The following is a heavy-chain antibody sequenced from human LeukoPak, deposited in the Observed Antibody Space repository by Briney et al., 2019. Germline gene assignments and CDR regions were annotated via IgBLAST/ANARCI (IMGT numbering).Heavy chain of an antibody. D-gene: IGHD4-23*01. Sequence: GRSRRLSCAASGFTFDDYAMHWVRQAPGKGLEWVSGISWNSGSIDYADSVKGRFTISGDNAKNSLYLQMNSLRAEDTALYYCAKDDSYGGNSNFDYWGQGTLVTVSS. CDR2: ISWNSGSI. J-gene: IGHJ4*02. V-gene: IGHV3-9*01. CDR1: GFTFDDYA. CDR3: AKDDSYGGNSNFDY.